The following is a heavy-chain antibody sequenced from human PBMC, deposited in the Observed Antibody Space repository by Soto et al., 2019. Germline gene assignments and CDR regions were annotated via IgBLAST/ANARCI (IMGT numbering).Heavy chain of an antibody. D-gene: IGHD3-22*01. J-gene: IGHJ3*01. Sequence: TLSLTCAVSGGSTSSGGYSWSWIRRPPGKGLEWIGYIYHSGSTYYNPSLKSRVTISVDRSKNQFSLKLSSVTAADTAVYYCARGGVDYYDSSGYCFRSAFDLWGQGTVVTVSS. CDR1: GGSTSSGGYS. V-gene: IGHV4-30-2*01. CDR2: IYHSGST. CDR3: ARGGVDYYDSSGYCFRSAFDL.